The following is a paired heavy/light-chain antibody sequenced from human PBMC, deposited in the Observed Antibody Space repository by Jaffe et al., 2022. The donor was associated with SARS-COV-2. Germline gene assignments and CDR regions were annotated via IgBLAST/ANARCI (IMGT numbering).Heavy chain of an antibody. CDR1: GFTFRSSA. Sequence: DVQLLESGGGLVQPGGSLRLSCAVSGFTFRSSAMSWVRQAPGKGLQWVSAISGSGGHTYYTDSVKGRFTVSRDNSRDILFLQMNSLRADDTAIYYCAKASGYDSSAFYVTHFDSWGQGTLVAVSS. CDR2: ISGSGGHT. CDR3: AKASGYDSSAFYVTHFDS. V-gene: IGHV3-23*01. D-gene: IGHD3-22*01. J-gene: IGHJ4*02.
Light chain of an antibody. J-gene: IGKJ2*01. CDR3: HQLNSYPYT. Sequence: DIQLTQSPSFLSASVGDRVIITCRASQGISRYLAWYQQKPGEAPKFLISAASTLQSGVPSRFSGSGSGTEFTLTINNLQPEDFATYYCHQLNSYPYTFGQGTKLETK. V-gene: IGKV1-9*01. CDR2: AAS. CDR1: QGISRY.